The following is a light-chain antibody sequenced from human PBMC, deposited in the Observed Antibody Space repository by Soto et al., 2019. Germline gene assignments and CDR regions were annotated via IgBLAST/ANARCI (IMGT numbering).Light chain of an antibody. CDR1: QGMSSS. Sequence: DIQLTQSPSSLSASVGDRVTITWLVSQGMSSSLNWYQQKPGKAPKLLIYAASSLQSGVPSRFSGSGSGTDFTLTIRSLQPEDFATYYCQQSYSTTITFGQGTRLEIK. CDR3: QQSYSTTIT. V-gene: IGKV1-39*01. CDR2: AAS. J-gene: IGKJ5*01.